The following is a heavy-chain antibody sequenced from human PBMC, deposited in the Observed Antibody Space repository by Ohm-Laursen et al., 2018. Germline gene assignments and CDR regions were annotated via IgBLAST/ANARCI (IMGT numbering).Heavy chain of an antibody. J-gene: IGHJ6*02. D-gene: IGHD5-18*01. V-gene: IGHV3-23*01. CDR2: ISGSGGST. CDR1: GFTFDTYA. Sequence: GSLRLSCAASGFTFDTYAMTWVRQAPTKGLEWVSSISGSGGSTYYADSVKGRFTISRDNSKNTLYLQMNNLRAEDTAVYYCVRDGGYSHGNYYYYGMDVWGQGTTVTVSS. CDR3: VRDGGYSHGNYYYYGMDV.